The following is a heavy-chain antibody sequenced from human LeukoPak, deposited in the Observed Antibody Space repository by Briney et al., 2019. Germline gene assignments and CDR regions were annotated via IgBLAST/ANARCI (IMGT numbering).Heavy chain of an antibody. Sequence: GGSLRLSCAASGFTFSSYDMSWVRQAPGKGLEWVSPISGSGGSTYYADSVKGRFTISRDNSKNTLYLQMNSLRAEDTAVYYCAKDSKIVGATFRSYHYMDVWGKGTAVTVSS. CDR2: ISGSGGST. CDR3: AKDSKIVGATFRSYHYMDV. V-gene: IGHV3-23*01. CDR1: GFTFSSYD. J-gene: IGHJ6*03. D-gene: IGHD1-26*01.